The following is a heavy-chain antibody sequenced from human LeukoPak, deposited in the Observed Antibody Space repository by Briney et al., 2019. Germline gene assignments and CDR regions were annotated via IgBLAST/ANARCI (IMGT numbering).Heavy chain of an antibody. D-gene: IGHD5-18*01. CDR1: GGSINTYY. J-gene: IGHJ3*02. Sequence: MASETLFLTCTVSGGSINTYYWSWIPQPPRKGPEGIAYVRDNGESNYNPSLKSRVAISLDTANNQISLRLNFVTAADTAIYYCARQPANTAAFDIWGLGTMVTVSS. CDR2: VRDNGES. V-gene: IGHV4-59*08. CDR3: ARQPANTAAFDI.